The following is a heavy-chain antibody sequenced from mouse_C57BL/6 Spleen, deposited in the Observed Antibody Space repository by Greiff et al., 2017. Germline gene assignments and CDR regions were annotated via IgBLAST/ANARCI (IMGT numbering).Heavy chain of an antibody. D-gene: IGHD2-4*01. CDR1: GYAFSSSW. V-gene: IGHV1-82*01. CDR2: IYPGDGDT. J-gene: IGHJ3*01. Sequence: QVQLQQPGPELVKPGASVKISCKASGYAFSSSWMNWVKQRPGKGLEWIGRIYPGDGDTNYNGKFKGKATLTADKSSSTAYMQLSSLTSEDSAVYFCAREEYDYVAYWGQGTLVTVSA. CDR3: AREEYDYVAY.